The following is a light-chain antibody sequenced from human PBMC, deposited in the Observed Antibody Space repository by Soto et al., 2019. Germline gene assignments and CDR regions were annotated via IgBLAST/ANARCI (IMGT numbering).Light chain of an antibody. Sequence: SYELTQPPSVSVSPGQTASITCSGDKWGDKYACWYQQKQGQSPVLVIYQDSKRPSVIPERFSGYNSGNTATLTISVTQAMDAADYYCQEWDSSTVVFGGGTKVTVL. CDR1: KWGDKY. V-gene: IGLV3-1*01. CDR2: QDS. CDR3: QEWDSSTVV. J-gene: IGLJ2*01.